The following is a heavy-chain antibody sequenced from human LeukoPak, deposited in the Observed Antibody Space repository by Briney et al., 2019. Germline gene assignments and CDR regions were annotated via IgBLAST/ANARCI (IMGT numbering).Heavy chain of an antibody. Sequence: SETLSPTRPVSGGSLSSYYWGWVRQPAREGLGWIGRIYTSGSTNYNPSLKSRVTMSVDTSKNQFSLKLSSVTAADTAVYYCARDLGPGPYYDWGQGTLVTVSS. J-gene: IGHJ4*02. D-gene: IGHD3-3*01. CDR2: IYTSGST. V-gene: IGHV4-4*07. CDR3: ARDLGPGPYYD. CDR1: GGSLSSYY.